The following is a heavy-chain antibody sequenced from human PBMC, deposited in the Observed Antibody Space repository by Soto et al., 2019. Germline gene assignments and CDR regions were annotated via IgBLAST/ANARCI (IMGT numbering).Heavy chain of an antibody. V-gene: IGHV4-4*02. CDR3: ARVSGSYYYGMDV. J-gene: IGHJ6*02. CDR1: GGSISISNW. D-gene: IGHD1-26*01. CDR2: IYHSGST. Sequence: SEPLSHTCHASGGSISISNWWSWVRQPPGKGLEWIGEIYHSGSTNYNPSLKSRVTISVDKSKNQFSPKLSSVTAADTAVYYCARVSGSYYYGMDVWGQGT.